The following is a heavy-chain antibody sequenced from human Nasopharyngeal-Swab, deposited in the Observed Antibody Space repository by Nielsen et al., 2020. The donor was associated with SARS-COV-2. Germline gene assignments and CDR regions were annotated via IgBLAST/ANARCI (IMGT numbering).Heavy chain of an antibody. J-gene: IGHJ5*01. CDR1: GFIFADFG. CDR2: ISWHGVQK. V-gene: IGHV3-9*01. CDR3: AKGHRIAAAGKWFDS. D-gene: IGHD6-13*01. Sequence: GGSLRLSCEASGFIFADFGMYWVRQAPGKGLELVSVISWHGVQKEYAASVKGRFTISRDSAKNSLYLQMNSLRPEDSAFYYCAKGHRIAAAGKWFDSWGQGTLVTVSS.